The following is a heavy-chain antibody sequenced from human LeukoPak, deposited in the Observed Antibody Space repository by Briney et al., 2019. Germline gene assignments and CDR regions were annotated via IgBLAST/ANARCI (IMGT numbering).Heavy chain of an antibody. D-gene: IGHD3-22*01. J-gene: IGHJ4*02. CDR1: GFTFNNYA. V-gene: IGHV3-23*01. CDR2: ISDSGSYT. Sequence: GGSLRLSCAASGFTFNNYAMSWVRQAPGRGLEWVSGISDSGSYTYYVDSVKGRFTISRDNSKNTLHLQMNSLRAEDTAVYYCAKDHQTYYYDSRGAYYFDSWGQGTLVTVSS. CDR3: AKDHQTYYYDSRGAYYFDS.